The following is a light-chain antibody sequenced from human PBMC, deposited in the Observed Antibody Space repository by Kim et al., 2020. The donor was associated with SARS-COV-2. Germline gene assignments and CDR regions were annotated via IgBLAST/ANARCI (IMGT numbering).Light chain of an antibody. V-gene: IGKV1-5*01. Sequence: SASVRDSVTITCRASQIIRSWLAGYQHKPEKAPKLLIYGASSLESGVPSMFSGSRSETEFTLTISSLQPDGFATYYCQQYKSYSLTFCQETKLDI. J-gene: IGKJ2*01. CDR3: QQYKSYSLT. CDR2: GAS. CDR1: QIIRSW.